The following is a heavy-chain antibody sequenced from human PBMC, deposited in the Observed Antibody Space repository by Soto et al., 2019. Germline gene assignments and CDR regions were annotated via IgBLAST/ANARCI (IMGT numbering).Heavy chain of an antibody. CDR2: IYLGDSDT. CDR3: ARANVWNAGFFAINSFDP. V-gene: IGHV5-51*01. CDR1: GYSSTNYW. J-gene: IGHJ5*02. Sequence: PGESLKISCKGSGYSSTNYWIGWVRQMPGKGLEWMGTIYLGDSDTRYSPSFQGRVTISADKSISAYLQWGSLKASDTAMYYCARANVWNAGFFAINSFDPWGQGTLVTVSS. D-gene: IGHD1-1*01.